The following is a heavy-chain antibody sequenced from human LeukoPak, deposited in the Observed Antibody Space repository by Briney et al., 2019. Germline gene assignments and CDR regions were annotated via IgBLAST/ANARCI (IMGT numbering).Heavy chain of an antibody. Sequence: GGSLRLSCAAPGFTFSSYAMSWVRQAPGKGLEWVSAISGSGGSTYYADSVKGRFTISRDNSKNTLYLQMNSLRAEDTAVYYCATCVGCRFPGIAVAGATDAFDIWGQGTMVTVSS. CDR3: ATCVGCRFPGIAVAGATDAFDI. J-gene: IGHJ3*02. V-gene: IGHV3-23*01. CDR1: GFTFSSYA. D-gene: IGHD6-19*01. CDR2: ISGSGGST.